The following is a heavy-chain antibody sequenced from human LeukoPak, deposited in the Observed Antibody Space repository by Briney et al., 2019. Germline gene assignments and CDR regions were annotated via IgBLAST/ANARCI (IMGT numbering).Heavy chain of an antibody. V-gene: IGHV3-11*01. CDR1: GFTFSDYY. J-gene: IGHJ6*03. CDR3: ARGFEAAAGPLTYYYMDV. CDR2: ISSSGSTI. Sequence: GGSLRLSCAASGFTFSDYYMSWIRQAPGKGLEWVSYISSSGSTIYYADSVKGRFTISRDNAKNSLYLQMNSLRAEDTAVYYCARGFEAAAGPLTYYYMDVWGKGTTVTVSS. D-gene: IGHD6-13*01.